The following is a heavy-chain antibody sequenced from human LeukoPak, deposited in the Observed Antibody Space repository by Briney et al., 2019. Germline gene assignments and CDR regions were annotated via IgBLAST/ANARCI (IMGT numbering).Heavy chain of an antibody. Sequence: GGSLRLSCAASGFTFSSYSMNWVRQAPGKGLEWVSGVGPSGARTYYADSVKGRFTVSRDNSKNMVFLQMNSLRAEDTAVYYCARSNGENDYWGQGTLVTVSS. V-gene: IGHV3-23*01. J-gene: IGHJ4*02. D-gene: IGHD4-17*01. CDR2: VGPSGART. CDR1: GFTFSSYS. CDR3: ARSNGENDY.